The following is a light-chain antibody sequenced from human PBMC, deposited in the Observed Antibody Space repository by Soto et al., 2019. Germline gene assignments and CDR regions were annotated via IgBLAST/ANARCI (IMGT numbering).Light chain of an antibody. Sequence: QPVLTQSPSASASLGASVKLTCTLSSGHSNYAIAWHQQQPEKGPRYLMKVNTDGSHNKGDGIPDRFSGSSSGAERYLTISSLQSEDEADYYCQTWATGIVVFGGGTKVTVL. J-gene: IGLJ2*01. CDR1: SGHSNYA. CDR3: QTWATGIVV. V-gene: IGLV4-69*01. CDR2: VNTDGSH.